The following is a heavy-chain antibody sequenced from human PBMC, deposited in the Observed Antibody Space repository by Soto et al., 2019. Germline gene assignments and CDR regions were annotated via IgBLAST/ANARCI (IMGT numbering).Heavy chain of an antibody. J-gene: IGHJ6*02. CDR2: IIPVFGTP. V-gene: IGHV1-69*12. CDR3: ARGDATKIVVTTYYAMDV. D-gene: IGHD3-22*01. CDR1: GGSLSNYG. Sequence: HVQLVQSGADVKKPGSSVKVSCKASGGSLSNYGISWVRQAPGQGLEWMGAIIPVFGTPNYAQKFQDRVTITADESTTTVYMAVRSLTSEDTAVYYCARGDATKIVVTTYYAMDVRGQWNKVTVSS.